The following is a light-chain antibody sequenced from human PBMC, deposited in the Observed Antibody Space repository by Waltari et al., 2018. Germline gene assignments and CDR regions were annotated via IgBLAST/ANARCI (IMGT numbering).Light chain of an antibody. J-gene: IGKJ4*01. Sequence: IQLTQSPSSLSASVGDRVTITWRASQGVTTYLAWYQQKPGKAPNLLISAASTLQSGVPSRFSGSGSGTDFTLTISSLQPEDFATYYCQHLHGYPITFGGGTKVEIK. CDR2: AAS. CDR3: QHLHGYPIT. CDR1: QGVTTY. V-gene: IGKV1-9*01.